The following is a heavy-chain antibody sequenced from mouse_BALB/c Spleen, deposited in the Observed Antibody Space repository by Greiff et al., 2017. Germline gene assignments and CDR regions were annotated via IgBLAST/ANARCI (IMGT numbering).Heavy chain of an antibody. CDR3: ARTGDRYRYYYAMDY. Sequence: QVQLQQPGAELVKPGAPVKLSCKASGYTFTSYWMNWVKQRPGRGLEWIGRIDPSDSETHYNQKFKDKATLTVDKSSSTAYIQLSSLTSEDSAVYDCARTGDRYRYYYAMDYWGQGTSVTVSS. CDR1: GYTFTSYW. J-gene: IGHJ4*01. D-gene: IGHD2-14*01. CDR2: IDPSDSET. V-gene: IGHV1-69*02.